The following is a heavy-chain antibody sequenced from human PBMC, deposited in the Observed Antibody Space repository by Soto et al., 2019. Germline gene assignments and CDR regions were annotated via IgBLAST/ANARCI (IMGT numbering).Heavy chain of an antibody. D-gene: IGHD2-15*01. V-gene: IGHV4-59*01. CDR1: GGSISSYD. CDR3: ARRWGRSFDY. J-gene: IGHJ4*02. Sequence: SETLSLTYTVSGGSISSYDWSWIRQPPGKGLEWIGYIYYSGSTNYNPSLKSRVTISVDTSKNQFSLKLSSVTAADTAVYYCARRWGRSFDYWGQGTLVTVSS. CDR2: IYYSGST.